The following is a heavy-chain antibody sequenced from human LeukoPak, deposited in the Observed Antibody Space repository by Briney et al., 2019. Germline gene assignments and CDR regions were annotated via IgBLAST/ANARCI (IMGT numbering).Heavy chain of an antibody. CDR2: ISGSGGST. Sequence: GGSLRLSCAASGFTFSSYAMSWVRQAPGKGLEWVSAISGSGGSTYYADSVKGRFTISRDNSKNTLYLQMNSLRAEDTAVYYCANPLSSGSSIYYYYGMDVWGQGTTVTVSS. V-gene: IGHV3-23*01. J-gene: IGHJ6*02. CDR1: GFTFSSYA. CDR3: ANPLSSGSSIYYYYGMDV. D-gene: IGHD3-10*01.